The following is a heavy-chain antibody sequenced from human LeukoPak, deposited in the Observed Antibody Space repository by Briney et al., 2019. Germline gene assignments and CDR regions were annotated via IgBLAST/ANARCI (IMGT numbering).Heavy chain of an antibody. V-gene: IGHV4-34*01. CDR1: GLSFSGYY. D-gene: IGHD3-16*01. CDR3: ARLGLYYFDY. CDR2: INHSGST. J-gene: IGHJ4*02. Sequence: SETLSLICAVYGLSFSGYYWSWIRQPPGKGLEWIGEINHSGSTNYNPSLKSRVTISVDTSKNQFSLKLSSVTAADTAVYYCARLGLYYFDYWGQGTLVTVSS.